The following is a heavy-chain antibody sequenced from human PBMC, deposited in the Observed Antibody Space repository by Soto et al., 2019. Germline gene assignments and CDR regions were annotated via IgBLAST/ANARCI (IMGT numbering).Heavy chain of an antibody. V-gene: IGHV5-51*01. CDR1: GYSFTSYW. Sequence: GESLKISCKGSGYSFTSYWIGWVRQMPGKGLEWMGIIYPGDSDTRYSPSFQGQVTISADKSISTAYLQWSSLKASDTAMYYCARHLRVDSSGKRDTSYYYYYGMDVWGQGTTVTVS. CDR3: ARHLRVDSSGKRDTSYYYYYGMDV. J-gene: IGHJ6*02. D-gene: IGHD6-19*01. CDR2: IYPGDSDT.